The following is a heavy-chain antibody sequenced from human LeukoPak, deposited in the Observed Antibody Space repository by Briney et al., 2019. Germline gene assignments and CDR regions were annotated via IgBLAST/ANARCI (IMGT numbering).Heavy chain of an antibody. J-gene: IGHJ4*02. CDR3: AKDLLGYCSSTSCPPFDY. Sequence: PGGSLRLSCAASGFTFSSYGMSWVRQAPGKGLEWVSAISGSGGSTYYADSVKGRFTISRDNSKNTLYLQMNSLRAEDTAVYYCAKDLLGYCSSTSCPPFDYWGQGTLVTVSS. V-gene: IGHV3-23*01. D-gene: IGHD2-2*01. CDR2: ISGSGGST. CDR1: GFTFSSYG.